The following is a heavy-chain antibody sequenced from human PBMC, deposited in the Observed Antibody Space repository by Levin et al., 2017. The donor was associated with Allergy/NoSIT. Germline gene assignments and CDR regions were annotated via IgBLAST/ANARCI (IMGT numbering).Heavy chain of an antibody. J-gene: IGHJ6*02. CDR1: GFTFSSYA. CDR2: ISYDGSNK. Sequence: GESLKISCAASGFTFSSYAMHWVRQAPGKGLEWVAVISYDGSNKYYADSVKGRFTISRDNSKNTLYLQMNSLRAEDTAVYYCARVGVIPRLFFGMDVWGQGTTVTVSS. D-gene: IGHD3-22*01. V-gene: IGHV3-30*04. CDR3: ARVGVIPRLFFGMDV.